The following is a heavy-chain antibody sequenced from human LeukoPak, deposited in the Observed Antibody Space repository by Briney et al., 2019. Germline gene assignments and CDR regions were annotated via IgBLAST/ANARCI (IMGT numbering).Heavy chain of an antibody. Sequence: PSETLSLTCTVSGGSISSYYWSWIRQPPGKGLEWIGYIYYSGSTNYNPSLKSRVTISVDTSKNQFSLKLSSVTAADTAVYYCARSEVTYYYDSSGYSNAFDIWSQGTMVTVSS. J-gene: IGHJ3*02. CDR1: GGSISSYY. CDR2: IYYSGST. D-gene: IGHD3-22*01. V-gene: IGHV4-59*01. CDR3: ARSEVTYYYDSSGYSNAFDI.